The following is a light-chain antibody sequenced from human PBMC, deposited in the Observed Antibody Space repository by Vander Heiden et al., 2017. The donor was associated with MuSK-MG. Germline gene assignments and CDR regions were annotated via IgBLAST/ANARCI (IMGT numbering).Light chain of an antibody. Sequence: DIQMTQSPSSLSASVGDRVTITCQASQDISNYLNWYQQKPGKAPKLLIYDASNLETGVPSRFSGSGSGTDFTFTISSLQPEDIATYYCQQYYNLPNTFGQGTKLEIK. J-gene: IGKJ2*01. CDR3: QQYYNLPNT. V-gene: IGKV1-33*01. CDR1: QDISNY. CDR2: DAS.